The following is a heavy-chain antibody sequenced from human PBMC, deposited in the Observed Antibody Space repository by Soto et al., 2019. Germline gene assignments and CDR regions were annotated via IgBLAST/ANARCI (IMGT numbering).Heavy chain of an antibody. CDR2: INQDGSEK. J-gene: IGHJ4*02. V-gene: IGHV3-7*01. CDR3: SRSLDS. CDR1: GFTFITYW. Sequence: PWGSLRLSCAASGFTFITYWMDWVRQTPWKGLEWVASINQDGSEKNYVDSVKGRFTIYRDNAKNSLYLQMSSLTAEDSALYYCSRSLDSWGQGTLVTV.